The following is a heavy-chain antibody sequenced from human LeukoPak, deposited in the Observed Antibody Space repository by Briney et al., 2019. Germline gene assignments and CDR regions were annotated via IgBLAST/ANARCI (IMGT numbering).Heavy chain of an antibody. CDR3: AKDRLGELLSWLGG. V-gene: IGHV3-23*01. CDR1: GFTFSSYA. CDR2: ISGSGGST. D-gene: IGHD3-10*01. Sequence: GGSLRLSYAASGFTFSSYAMTWVRQAPGKGLEWVSVISGSGGSTYYADSVKGRFTISRDNSKNTLYLQMNSLRPEDTAVYYRAKDRLGELLSWLGGWGQGTLVTVSS. J-gene: IGHJ4*02.